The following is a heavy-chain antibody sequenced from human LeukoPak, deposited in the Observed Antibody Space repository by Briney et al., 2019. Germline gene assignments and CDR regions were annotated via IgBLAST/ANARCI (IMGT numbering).Heavy chain of an antibody. D-gene: IGHD3-22*01. CDR2: INWNGGST. J-gene: IGHJ4*02. Sequence: GGSLRLSCAASGFTFDDYGMSWVRQAPGKGLEWVSGINWNGGSTGYADSVKGRFTISRDNSKNTLYLQMNSLRAEDTAVYYCAKDYYYDSSGYPSEVDYWGQGTLVTVSS. V-gene: IGHV3-20*04. CDR1: GFTFDDYG. CDR3: AKDYYYDSSGYPSEVDY.